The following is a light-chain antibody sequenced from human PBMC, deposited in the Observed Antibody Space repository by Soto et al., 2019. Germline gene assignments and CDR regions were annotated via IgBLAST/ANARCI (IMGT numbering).Light chain of an antibody. V-gene: IGKV3-11*01. CDR3: QQRGNWPTIS. Sequence: EIVLTQSPATLSLSPGERATLSCRASQSIGTYLAWYQQRPGQAPRLLIYNASNRATGIPVRFSGSGSGTDLTLTISSLEPEDFAVYYCQQRGNWPTISFGQGTRLDIK. J-gene: IGKJ5*01. CDR2: NAS. CDR1: QSIGTY.